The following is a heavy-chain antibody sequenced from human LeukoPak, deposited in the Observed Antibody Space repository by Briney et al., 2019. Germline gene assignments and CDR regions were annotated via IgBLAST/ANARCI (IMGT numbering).Heavy chain of an antibody. CDR1: RFTFSSYA. J-gene: IGHJ5*01. V-gene: IGHV3-23*01. CDR2: ISGSGGST. D-gene: IGHD6-13*01. CDR3: ARGTAAAANRNWFDS. Sequence: PGGSLRLSCAASRFTFSSYAMSWVRQAPGKGLEWVSAISGSGGSTYYADSVKGRFTMSRDNSRNTVYLQMDSLRAEDTAVYFCARGTAAAANRNWFDSWGQGTLVTVSS.